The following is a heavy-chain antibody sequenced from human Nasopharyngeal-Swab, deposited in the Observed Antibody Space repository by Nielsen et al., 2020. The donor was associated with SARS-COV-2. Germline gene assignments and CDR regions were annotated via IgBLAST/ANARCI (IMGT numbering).Heavy chain of an antibody. D-gene: IGHD3-10*01. V-gene: IGHV3-33*06. J-gene: IGHJ6*03. CDR3: AKAGARGVITHYYYYYMDV. Sequence: VCPAPRKGLACVAVIWYDGSNKYYADSVKGRFTISRDNSKNTLYLQMNSLRAEDTAVYYCAKAGARGVITHYYYYYMDVWGKGTTVTVSS. CDR2: IWYDGSNK.